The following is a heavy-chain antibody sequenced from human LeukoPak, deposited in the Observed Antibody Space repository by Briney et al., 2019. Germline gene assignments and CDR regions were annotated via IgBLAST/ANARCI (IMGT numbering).Heavy chain of an antibody. V-gene: IGHV1-69*04. CDR3: ARDRYYDFWSANYGMDV. J-gene: IGHJ6*02. CDR2: IIPILGIA. CDR1: GGTFSSYA. Sequence: SVKVSCKASGGTFSSYAISWVRQAPGQGREWMGRIIPILGIANYAQKFQGRVTITADKSTSTAYMELGSLRSEDTAVYYCARDRYYDFWSANYGMDVWGQGTTVTVSS. D-gene: IGHD3-3*01.